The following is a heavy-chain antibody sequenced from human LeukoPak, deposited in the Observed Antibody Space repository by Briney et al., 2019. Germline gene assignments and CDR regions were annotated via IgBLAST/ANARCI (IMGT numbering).Heavy chain of an antibody. V-gene: IGHV3-21*01. D-gene: IGHD2-2*01. CDR1: GFTFSSYS. CDR3: ARGSGYCSSTSCYELMGYYYYYMDV. CDR2: ISSSSSYI. Sequence: GGSLRLSCAASGFTFSSYSMNWVRQAPGKGLEWVSSISSSSSYIYYADSAKGRFTISRDNAKNSLYLQMNSLRAEDTAVYYCARGSGYCSSTSCYELMGYYYYYMDVWGKGTTVTVSS. J-gene: IGHJ6*03.